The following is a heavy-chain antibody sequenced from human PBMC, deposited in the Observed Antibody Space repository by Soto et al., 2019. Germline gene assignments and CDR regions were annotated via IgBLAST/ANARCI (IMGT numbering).Heavy chain of an antibody. Sequence: GGSLRLSCAASGFTFSNYGMHWVRQAPGKGLEWVAVIWYDGSNEYYADFVKGRFTVSRDNSKNTLYLQMNSLRAEDTAVYYCARAPETYCSGGSCYEIDYWGQGT. CDR1: GFTFSNYG. V-gene: IGHV3-33*01. CDR2: IWYDGSNE. CDR3: ARAPETYCSGGSCYEIDY. D-gene: IGHD2-15*01. J-gene: IGHJ4*02.